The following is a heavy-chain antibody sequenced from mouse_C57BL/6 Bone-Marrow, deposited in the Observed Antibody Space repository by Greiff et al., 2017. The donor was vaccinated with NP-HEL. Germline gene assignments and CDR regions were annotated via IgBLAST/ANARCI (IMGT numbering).Heavy chain of an antibody. D-gene: IGHD1-1*01. CDR1: GYAFSSSW. CDR2: IYPGDGDT. Sequence: QVQLQQSGPELVKPGASVKISCKASGYAFSSSWMNWVKQRPGKGLEWIGRIYPGDGDTNYNGKFKGKATLTADKSSSTAYMKLSSLTSEDSAVYFCARELLPRTEWGQGTTLTVSS. J-gene: IGHJ2*01. CDR3: ARELLPRTE. V-gene: IGHV1-82*01.